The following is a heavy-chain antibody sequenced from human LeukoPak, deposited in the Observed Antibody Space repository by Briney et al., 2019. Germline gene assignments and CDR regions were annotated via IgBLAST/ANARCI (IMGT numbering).Heavy chain of an antibody. J-gene: IGHJ5*02. CDR2: ISYDGSNK. V-gene: IGHV3-30*18. CDR3: AKVPRAHRSWFDP. Sequence: GRSLRLSCAASGFTFSSYGTHWVRQAPGKGLEWVAVISYDGSNKYYADSVKGRFTISRDNSKNTLYLQMNSLRAEDTAVYYCAKVPRAHRSWFDPWGQGTLVTVSS. CDR1: GFTFSSYG.